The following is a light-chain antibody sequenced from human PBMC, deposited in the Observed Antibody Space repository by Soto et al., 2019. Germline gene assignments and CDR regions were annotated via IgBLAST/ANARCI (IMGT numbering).Light chain of an antibody. CDR3: QQRGTWPPFT. CDR2: DAS. J-gene: IGKJ3*01. V-gene: IGKV3-11*01. CDR1: ESVGSS. Sequence: EIVLTQSPATLSLSPGDRATVSCRASESVGSSLAWYQQKPGQAPRLLIYDASNRATGIPVRFSGSGSGTDFTLTISSLEPEDFAVYYCQQRGTWPPFTFGPGTKVDIK.